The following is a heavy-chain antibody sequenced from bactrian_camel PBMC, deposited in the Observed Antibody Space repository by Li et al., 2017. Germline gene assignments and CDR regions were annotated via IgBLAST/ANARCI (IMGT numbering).Heavy chain of an antibody. V-gene: IGHV3S40*01. CDR3: AADRRLPQ. CDR1: GFTFSTYD. CDR2: INSGGSSTT. Sequence: QLVESGGGLVQPGGSLRLSCAASGFTFSTYDMSWVRQAPGKGLEWVSTINSGGSSTTDYADSVKGRFTISRDNAKNTVYLQMNSLKPEDTAVYYCAADRRLPQWGQGTQVTVS. J-gene: IGHJ4*01.